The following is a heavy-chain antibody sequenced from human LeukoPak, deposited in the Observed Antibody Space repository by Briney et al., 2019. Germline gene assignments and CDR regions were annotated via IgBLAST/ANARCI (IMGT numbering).Heavy chain of an antibody. V-gene: IGHV4-39*01. D-gene: IGHD3-22*01. CDR1: GGSFSSSTYY. CDR2: MYYSGST. J-gene: IGHJ4*02. CDR3: ARHYYDSSDYCPWYFDY. Sequence: SETLSLTCTVSGGSFSSSTYYWGWIRQPPGKGLEWIGSMYYSGSTYYNQSLKSRVTISVDTSKNQLSLKLTSVTAADTAVYYCARHYYDSSDYCPWYFDYWGQGTLVTVSS.